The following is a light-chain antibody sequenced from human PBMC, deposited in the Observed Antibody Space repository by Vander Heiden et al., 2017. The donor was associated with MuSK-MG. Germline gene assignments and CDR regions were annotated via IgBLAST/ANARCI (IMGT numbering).Light chain of an antibody. CDR2: GAS. J-gene: IGKJ4*01. Sequence: LIYGASFRSTGIPDRFSGSGSGTDFTLTISRLEPEDFAVYYCQLYCSSLTFGGGTKVEIK. CDR3: QLYCSSLT. V-gene: IGKV3-20*01.